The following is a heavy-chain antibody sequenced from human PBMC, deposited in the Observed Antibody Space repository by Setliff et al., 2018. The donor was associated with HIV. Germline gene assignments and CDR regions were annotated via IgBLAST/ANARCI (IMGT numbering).Heavy chain of an antibody. CDR2: ISAYNGNT. D-gene: IGHD1-26*01. CDR3: ARDHHSGRGSNFPWYSDL. J-gene: IGHJ2*01. Sequence: ASVKVSCKASGYTFSTYGISWVRQAPGQGLEWMGWISAYNGNTNYAQKLQGRVTVTTDTSTSIAYMELKSLRSEDTAVYYCARDHHSGRGSNFPWYSDLWGRGTLVTVSS. CDR1: GYTFSTYG. V-gene: IGHV1-18*01.